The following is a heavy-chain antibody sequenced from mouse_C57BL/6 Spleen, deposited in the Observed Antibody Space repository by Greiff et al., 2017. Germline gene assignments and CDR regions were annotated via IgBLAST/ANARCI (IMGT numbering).Heavy chain of an antibody. Sequence: VQLQQSGPELVKPGASVKISCKASGYTFTDYYMNWVKQSHGKSLEWIGDINPNNGGTSYNQKFKGKATLPVDKSSSTAYMELRSLTSGDSAVYYCARLNWDVGNWYFDVWGTGTTVTVSS. V-gene: IGHV1-26*01. CDR3: ARLNWDVGNWYFDV. CDR2: INPNNGGT. D-gene: IGHD4-1*01. CDR1: GYTFTDYY. J-gene: IGHJ1*03.